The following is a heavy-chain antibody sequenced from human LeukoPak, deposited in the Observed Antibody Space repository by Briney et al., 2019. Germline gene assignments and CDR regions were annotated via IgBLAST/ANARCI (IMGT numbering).Heavy chain of an antibody. V-gene: IGHV3-30-3*01. Sequence: PGRSLRLSCAASGFTFSSYAMHWVRQAPGKGLEWVAVISYDGSNKYYADSVKGRFTISRDNSKNTLYLQMNSLRAEDTAVYYCARTGVWLPEDIVVVPAAKAFDIWGQGTMVTVSS. D-gene: IGHD2-2*01. J-gene: IGHJ3*02. CDR2: ISYDGSNK. CDR3: ARTGVWLPEDIVVVPAAKAFDI. CDR1: GFTFSSYA.